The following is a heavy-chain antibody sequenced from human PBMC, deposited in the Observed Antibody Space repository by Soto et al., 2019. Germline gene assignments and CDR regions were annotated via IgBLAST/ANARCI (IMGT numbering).Heavy chain of an antibody. D-gene: IGHD4-17*01. CDR3: AKSFGDYGSPWGLSEM. CDR2: ISGSGAGT. J-gene: IGHJ4*02. V-gene: IGHV3-23*01. CDR1: GFTFSSYT. Sequence: PGGSLRLSCAASGFTFSSYTMTWVRQAPGKGLEWVSSISGSGAGTYYADAVKGPFTISRDNSKNTVYLQMSSLRAEDTALYYCAKSFGDYGSPWGLSEMWGQGTQVTVSS.